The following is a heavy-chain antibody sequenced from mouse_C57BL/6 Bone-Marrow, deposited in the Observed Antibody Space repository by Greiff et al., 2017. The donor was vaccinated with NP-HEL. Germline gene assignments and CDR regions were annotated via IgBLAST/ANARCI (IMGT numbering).Heavy chain of an antibody. Sequence: EVRLQQSGPELVKPGASVKIPCKASGYTFTDYNMDWVKQSHGKSLEWIGDINPNNGGTIYNQKFKGKATLTVDKSSSTAYMELRSLTSEDTAVYYCAVIYDGYPYAMDYWGQGTSVTVSS. CDR1: GYTFTDYN. J-gene: IGHJ4*01. D-gene: IGHD2-3*01. V-gene: IGHV1-18*01. CDR2: INPNNGGT. CDR3: AVIYDGYPYAMDY.